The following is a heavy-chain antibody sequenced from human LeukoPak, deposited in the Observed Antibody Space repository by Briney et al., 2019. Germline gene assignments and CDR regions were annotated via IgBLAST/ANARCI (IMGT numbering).Heavy chain of an antibody. Sequence: GESLKITCKGSGYSFTSYWIGWVRQMPGKGPEWMGIIYPGDSDTRYSPSFQGQVTISADKSISTAYLQWSSLKASDTAMYYCARTVLRYFDWSPAGGFDYWGQGTLVTVSS. J-gene: IGHJ4*02. CDR1: GYSFTSYW. CDR2: IYPGDSDT. CDR3: ARTVLRYFDWSPAGGFDY. V-gene: IGHV5-51*01. D-gene: IGHD3-9*01.